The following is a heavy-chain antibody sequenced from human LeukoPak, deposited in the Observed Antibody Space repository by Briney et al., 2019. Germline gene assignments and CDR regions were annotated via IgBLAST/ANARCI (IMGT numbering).Heavy chain of an antibody. V-gene: IGHV3-7*01. CDR1: GFTFSSYW. Sequence: PGGSLRLSCAASGFTFSSYWMSWVRQAPGKGLEWVANIKQDGSEKYYVDSVKGRFTISRDNAKNSLYLQMNSLRAEDTAVYYCARAPSYYDSSGYYGAFDIWGQGTMVTVSS. D-gene: IGHD3-22*01. CDR3: ARAPSYYDSSGYYGAFDI. J-gene: IGHJ3*02. CDR2: IKQDGSEK.